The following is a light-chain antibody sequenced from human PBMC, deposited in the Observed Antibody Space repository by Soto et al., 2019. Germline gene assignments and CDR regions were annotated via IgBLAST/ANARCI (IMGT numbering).Light chain of an antibody. Sequence: QSALTQPASVSGSPGQSITISCTGTSSDVGSYNYVSWYQQYPGKAPELMIYDVSNRHSGVSYRFSGSKSGNTASLTISGLQAEDEADYYCSSYTTSSTNVVFGGGTKLTVL. CDR1: SSDVGSYNY. V-gene: IGLV2-14*01. J-gene: IGLJ2*01. CDR2: DVS. CDR3: SSYTTSSTNVV.